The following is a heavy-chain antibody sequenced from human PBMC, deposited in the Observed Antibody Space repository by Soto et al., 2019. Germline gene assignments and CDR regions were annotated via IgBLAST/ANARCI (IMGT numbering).Heavy chain of an antibody. CDR3: ASARPGSYGFWYLDL. D-gene: IGHD3-10*01. V-gene: IGHV4-4*02. CDR1: GGSISSSNW. J-gene: IGHJ2*01. Sequence: SETLSLTCAVSGGSISSSNWWSRVRQPPGKGLEWIGEIYHSGSTNYNPSLKSRVTISVDKSKNQFSLKLSSVTAADTAVYYCASARPGSYGFWYLDLWGRGTLVTVSS. CDR2: IYHSGST.